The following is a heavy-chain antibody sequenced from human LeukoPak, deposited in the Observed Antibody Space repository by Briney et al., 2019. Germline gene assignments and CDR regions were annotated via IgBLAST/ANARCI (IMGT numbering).Heavy chain of an antibody. J-gene: IGHJ3*02. D-gene: IGHD3-10*01. CDR3: AKDSSPYYGSGSFRGTGAFDI. V-gene: IGHV3-9*01. CDR2: ISWNSGSI. CDR1: GFTFDDDA. Sequence: GGSLRLSCAASGFTFDDDAMHWVRHAPRKGLEWVSGISWNSGSIGYADSVKGRFTISRDNAKNSLYLQMNSLRAEDTALYYCAKDSSPYYGSGSFRGTGAFDIWGQGTMVTVSS.